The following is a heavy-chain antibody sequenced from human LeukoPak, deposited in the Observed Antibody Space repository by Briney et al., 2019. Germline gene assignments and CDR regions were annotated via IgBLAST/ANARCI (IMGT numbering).Heavy chain of an antibody. CDR1: GFTFSTST. CDR3: VRIPNSANFPNWFDP. CDR2: ISGSSDKI. J-gene: IGHJ5*02. V-gene: IGHV3-21*01. D-gene: IGHD4/OR15-4a*01. Sequence: GGSLRLSCAASGFTFSTSTMNWVRQAPGKGLEWMSSISGSSDKIYYADSVKGRFTISRDNAKDSLYLQMNSLRAEDTAMYYCVRIPNSANFPNWFDPWGQGTLDTVSS.